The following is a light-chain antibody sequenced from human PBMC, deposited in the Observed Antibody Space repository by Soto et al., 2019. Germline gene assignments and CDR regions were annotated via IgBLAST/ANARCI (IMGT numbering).Light chain of an antibody. CDR1: QSVSSY. CDR3: QQRSYWLT. V-gene: IGKV3-11*01. J-gene: IGKJ4*01. CDR2: DAS. Sequence: DMVLSQSPATLSLSPGERATLSCRASQSVSSYLAWYQQKPSQAPRLLIYDASNRATGIPARFSGSGSGTEFTLTISSLEPEDFAVYYCQQRSYWLTFGGGTKVDIK.